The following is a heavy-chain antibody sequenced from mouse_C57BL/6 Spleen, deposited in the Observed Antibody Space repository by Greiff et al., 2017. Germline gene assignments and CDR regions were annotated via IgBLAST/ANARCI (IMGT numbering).Heavy chain of an antibody. CDR3: ARGTCHDY. D-gene: IGHD5-1*01. CDR1: GYTFTSYW. V-gene: IGHV1-59*01. J-gene: IGHJ2*01. Sequence: VQLQQPGAELVRPGTSVKLSCKASGYTFTSYWMHWVKQRPGQGLEWIGVIAPSDSYTNYNQKFKGKATLTVDTSSSTAYMQLSSLTAEDSAVYYCARGTCHDYWGQGTTLTVSS. CDR2: IAPSDSYT.